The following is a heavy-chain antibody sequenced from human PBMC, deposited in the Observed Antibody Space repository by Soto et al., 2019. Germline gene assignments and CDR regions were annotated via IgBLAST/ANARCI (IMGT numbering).Heavy chain of an antibody. CDR3: AKGPVEAAGTG. J-gene: IGHJ4*02. V-gene: IGHV3-30*18. CDR2: ISYDGSNK. CDR1: GFTFSSYG. Sequence: QVQLVESGGGVVQPGRSLRLSCAASGFTFSSYGMHWVRQAPGKGLEWVAVISYDGSNKYYADSVKGRFTISRDNSKNALYLQMNLLRAEDTAVYYWAKGPVEAAGTGWGQGTLVTVSS. D-gene: IGHD6-13*01.